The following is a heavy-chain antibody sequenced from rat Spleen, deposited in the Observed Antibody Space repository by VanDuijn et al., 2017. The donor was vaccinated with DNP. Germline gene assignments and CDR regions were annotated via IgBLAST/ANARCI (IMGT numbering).Heavy chain of an antibody. J-gene: IGHJ2*01. Sequence: EVQLVESGGGLVQPGRSLKLSCAASGFTFSDYYLAWVRQAPTRGLEWVASISGGGGNTYYQDSVKGRFTISRDNAKSTLYLQMDSLRSEDTATYYCATGLGDYWGQGVMVTVSS. CDR3: ATGLGDY. CDR2: ISGGGGNT. CDR1: GFTFSDYY. V-gene: IGHV5-27*01. D-gene: IGHD5-1*01.